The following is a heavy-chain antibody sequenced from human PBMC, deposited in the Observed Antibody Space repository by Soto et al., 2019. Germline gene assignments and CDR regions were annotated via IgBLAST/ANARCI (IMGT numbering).Heavy chain of an antibody. Sequence: VGSLRLSCAASGFTFSTYAMNWVRQAPGNGLEWVSAISGSGGSIHYADSVKGRFTISRDNSKNTLYLQMNSLRDEDTAVYHCVKGYWKGDVWGQGTTVTVSS. CDR1: GFTFSTYA. CDR2: ISGSGGSI. V-gene: IGHV3-23*01. J-gene: IGHJ6*02. D-gene: IGHD1-1*01. CDR3: VKGYWKGDV.